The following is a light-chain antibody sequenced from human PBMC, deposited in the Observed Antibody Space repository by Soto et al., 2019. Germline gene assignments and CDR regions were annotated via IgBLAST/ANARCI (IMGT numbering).Light chain of an antibody. J-gene: IGKJ1*01. Sequence: EIVLTQSPATLSFSPGEGATLSCRASQSISTYLAWYQQKPGQAPRLLIHDASNRATGIPARFSGSGSGTDFTLTISSLEPEDFAFYYCQQRSDWPRTFGQGTQVEIK. V-gene: IGKV3-11*01. CDR2: DAS. CDR1: QSISTY. CDR3: QQRSDWPRT.